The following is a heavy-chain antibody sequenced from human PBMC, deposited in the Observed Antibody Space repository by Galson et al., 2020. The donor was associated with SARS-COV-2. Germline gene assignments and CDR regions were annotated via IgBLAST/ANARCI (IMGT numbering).Heavy chain of an antibody. J-gene: IGHJ3*02. D-gene: IGHD3-9*01. CDR3: ARGYYDILTGHYDAFDI. Sequence: SGPTLVKPTQTLPLTCTFSGFSLRTSGMRVSWIRQPPGQALEWLARIDWDAHKFYSPSLKTRLTISKDTSKNQVVLTMTNMDPVDTATYYCARGYYDILTGHYDAFDIWGQGTMVTVSS. CDR1: GFSLRTSGMR. V-gene: IGHV2-70*04. CDR2: IDWDAHK.